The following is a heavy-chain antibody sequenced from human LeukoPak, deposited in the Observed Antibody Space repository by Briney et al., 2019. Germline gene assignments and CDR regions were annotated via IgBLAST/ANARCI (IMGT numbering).Heavy chain of an antibody. V-gene: IGHV4-34*01. Sequence: PSETLSLTCAVYGGSFSGYYWSWIRQPPGKGLEWMGEINHSGSTNYNPSLKSRVTISVDTSKNQSSLKLSSVTAADTAVYYCASRGRRGYSYGAYYYYGMDVWGKGTTVTVSS. CDR3: ASRGRRGYSYGAYYYYGMDV. CDR1: GGSFSGYY. CDR2: INHSGST. D-gene: IGHD5-18*01. J-gene: IGHJ6*04.